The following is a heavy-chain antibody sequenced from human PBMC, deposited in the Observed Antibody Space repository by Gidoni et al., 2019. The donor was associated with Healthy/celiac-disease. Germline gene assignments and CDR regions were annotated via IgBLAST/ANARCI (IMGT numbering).Heavy chain of an antibody. CDR1: GFTFSSYS. J-gene: IGHJ4*02. Sequence: EVQLVESGGGLVKPGGSLRLSCAASGFTFSSYSMNWVRQAPGKGLEWVSSISSSSSYIYYADSVKGRFTISRDNAKNSLYLQMNSRRAEDTAVYYCARDADSSGYYDYWGQGTLVTVSS. V-gene: IGHV3-21*01. CDR3: ARDADSSGYYDY. CDR2: ISSSSSYI. D-gene: IGHD3-22*01.